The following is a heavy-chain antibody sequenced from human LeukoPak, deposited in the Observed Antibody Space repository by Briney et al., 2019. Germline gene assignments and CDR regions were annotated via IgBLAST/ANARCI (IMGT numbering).Heavy chain of an antibody. CDR1: GFTFSSYA. D-gene: IGHD2-15*01. V-gene: IGHV3-23*01. J-gene: IGHJ6*03. Sequence: GGSLRLSCAASGFTFSSYAMSWVRQAPGKGLEWVSGISGSGGSTYYADSVKGRFTISRDNSKNTLYLQMNSLRAEDTAVYYCAKSDCSGGSCYPLYYYMDVWGKGTTVTVSS. CDR3: AKSDCSGGSCYPLYYYMDV. CDR2: ISGSGGST.